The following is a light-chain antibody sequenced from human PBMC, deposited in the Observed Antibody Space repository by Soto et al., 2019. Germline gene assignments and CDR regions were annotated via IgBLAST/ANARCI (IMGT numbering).Light chain of an antibody. J-gene: IGLJ1*01. CDR2: EVS. V-gene: IGLV2-14*01. CDR1: SSDVGGYNY. CDR3: TSYTSSITYV. Sequence: QSALTQPASVSGSPGQSITISCTGTSSDVGGYNYVSWYQQHPGKAPKLMIYEVSNQPSGVSNRFSGSKSGNTASLTISGLQAEDEADYYCTSYTSSITYVFGTGTKVTVL.